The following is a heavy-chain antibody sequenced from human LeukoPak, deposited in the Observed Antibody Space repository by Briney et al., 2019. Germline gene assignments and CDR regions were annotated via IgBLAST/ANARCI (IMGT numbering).Heavy chain of an antibody. CDR1: GFTFSSYA. J-gene: IGHJ6*02. CDR3: ARDLAATPGYGMDV. V-gene: IGHV3-30-3*01. Sequence: PGGSLRLSCAASGFTFSSYAMHWVRQAPGKGLEWVAVISYDGSNKYYADSVKGRFTISRDNSKNTLYLQMNSLRAEDTAVYYCARDLAATPGYGMDVWGQGTTVTVSS. CDR2: ISYDGSNK.